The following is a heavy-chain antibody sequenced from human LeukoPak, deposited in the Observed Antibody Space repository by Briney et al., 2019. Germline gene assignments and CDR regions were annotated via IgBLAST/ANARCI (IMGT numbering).Heavy chain of an antibody. CDR1: GFIFTGYY. V-gene: IGHV1-2*02. D-gene: IGHD6-19*01. Sequence: GASVKVSCKASGFIFTGYYMHWVRQAPGQGLEWMGCINANSGGTNYAQKFQGRVTMTRDTSISTAYMDLSRLRSDDTGAYYCARDHPYSSGWYGRVEALDLWGQGTTVTVSS. CDR3: ARDHPYSSGWYGRVEALDL. CDR2: INANSGGT. J-gene: IGHJ3*01.